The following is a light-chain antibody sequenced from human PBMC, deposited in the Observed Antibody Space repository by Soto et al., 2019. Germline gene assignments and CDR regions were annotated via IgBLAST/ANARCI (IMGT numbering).Light chain of an antibody. CDR2: RTS. J-gene: IGKJ4*01. CDR1: QSISSN. Sequence: EIVMTQSPATLSVSPGERATLSCRASQSISSNLAWYQQKPGQAPRLLMFRTSSRATGFPARFSGSGSRTEFNLTISSLQSEDFGVYYCQQYNNWPRATLGGGTKVDIK. CDR3: QQYNNWPRAT. V-gene: IGKV3-15*01.